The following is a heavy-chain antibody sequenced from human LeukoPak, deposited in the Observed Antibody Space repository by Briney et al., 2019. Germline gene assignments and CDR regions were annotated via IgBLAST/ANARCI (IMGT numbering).Heavy chain of an antibody. D-gene: IGHD3-9*01. Sequence: GGSLRLSCAASGFTVTNYAMYWVRQAPGKGLEWVSAISGRDDSTYYADSVKGRFTISRDTSKNTLFLQMNSLRVEDTAVYYCAKWGDYDILTGYYDPDYWGQGTLVTVSS. CDR2: ISGRDDST. CDR3: AKWGDYDILTGYYDPDY. V-gene: IGHV3-23*01. J-gene: IGHJ4*02. CDR1: GFTVTNYA.